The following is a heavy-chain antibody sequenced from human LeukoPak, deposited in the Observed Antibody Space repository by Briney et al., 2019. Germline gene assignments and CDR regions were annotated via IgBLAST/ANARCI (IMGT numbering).Heavy chain of an antibody. J-gene: IGHJ4*02. CDR2: IRYDGSNK. D-gene: IGHD6-19*01. Sequence: GGSLRLSCAASGFTFSSYAMHWVRQAPGKGLEWVAFIRYDGSNKYYADSVKGRFTISRDNSKNTLYLQMNSLRAEDTAVYYCAEDPDLPPVAGFDYWGQGTLVTVSS. CDR3: AEDPDLPPVAGFDY. V-gene: IGHV3-30*02. CDR1: GFTFSSYA.